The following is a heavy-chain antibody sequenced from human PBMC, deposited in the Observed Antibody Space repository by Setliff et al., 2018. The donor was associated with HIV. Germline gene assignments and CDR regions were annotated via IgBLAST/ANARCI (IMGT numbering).Heavy chain of an antibody. V-gene: IGHV4-61*09. CDR1: GGSISSSSYY. CDR2: IYTSGST. D-gene: IGHD3-22*01. Sequence: SETLSLTCTVSGGSISSSSYYWGWIRQPAGKGLEWIGHIYTSGSTNYNPSLKSRVTISVDTSKNQFSLKLSSVTAADTAVYYCAREGSGPLYYYDNQSYYGMDVWGQGTTVTVSS. J-gene: IGHJ6*02. CDR3: AREGSGPLYYYDNQSYYGMDV.